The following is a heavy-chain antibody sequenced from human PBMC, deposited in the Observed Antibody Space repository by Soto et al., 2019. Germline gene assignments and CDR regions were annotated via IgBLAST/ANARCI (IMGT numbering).Heavy chain of an antibody. Sequence: QVQLQESGPGLVKPSETLSLTCTVSGGSISSYYWSWIRQPPGKGLEWIGYIYYSGSTNYNPSLKSRVTISVDTSKNQFSLKLSSVTAADTAVYYCARQGSYYYGSRVSFLMDVWGNGTTVTVSS. J-gene: IGHJ6*04. CDR2: IYYSGST. CDR1: GGSISSYY. D-gene: IGHD3-10*01. V-gene: IGHV4-59*08. CDR3: ARQGSYYYGSRVSFLMDV.